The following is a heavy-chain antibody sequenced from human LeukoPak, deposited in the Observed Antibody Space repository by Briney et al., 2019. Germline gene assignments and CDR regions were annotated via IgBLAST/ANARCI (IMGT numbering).Heavy chain of an antibody. D-gene: IGHD3-10*01. CDR3: ARGGSGSSGFDY. J-gene: IGHJ4*02. Sequence: GGSLRLSCAASGFTVSSNYMSWVRQAPGKGLEWVSSISSSSSYIYYADSVKGRFTISRDNAKNSLYLQMNSLRAEDTAVYYCARGGSGSSGFDYWGQGTLVTVSS. CDR2: ISSSSSYI. CDR1: GFTVSSNY. V-gene: IGHV3-21*01.